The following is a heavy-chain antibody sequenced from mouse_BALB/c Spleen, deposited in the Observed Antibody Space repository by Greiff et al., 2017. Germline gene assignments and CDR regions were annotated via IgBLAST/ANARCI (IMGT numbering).Heavy chain of an antibody. CDR1: GYTFTSYW. Sequence: QVQLQQSGAELAKPGASVKMSCKASGYTFTSYWMHWVKQRPGQGLEWIGYINPSTGYTEYNQRFKDKATLTADKSSSTAYMQLSSLTSEDSAVYYCARWTHRYDGDGPFDDWGQGTTLTVSS. V-gene: IGHV1-7*01. CDR3: ARWTHRYDGDGPFDD. J-gene: IGHJ2*01. D-gene: IGHD2-14*01. CDR2: INPSTGYT.